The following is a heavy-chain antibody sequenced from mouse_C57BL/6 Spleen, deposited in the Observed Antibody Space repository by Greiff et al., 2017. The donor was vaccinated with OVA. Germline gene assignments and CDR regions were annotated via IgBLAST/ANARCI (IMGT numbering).Heavy chain of an antibody. CDR2: IDPSDSYT. J-gene: IGHJ1*03. CDR1: GYTFTSYW. V-gene: IGHV1-69*01. Sequence: VQLQQPGAELVMPGASVKLSCKASGYTFTSYWMHWVKQRPGQGLEWIGEIDPSDSYTNYNQKFKGKSTLTVDKSSSTAYMQFSSLTSEDSAVYYCARPLYGSSHWYFDVWGTGTTVTVSS. CDR3: ARPLYGSSHWYFDV. D-gene: IGHD1-1*01.